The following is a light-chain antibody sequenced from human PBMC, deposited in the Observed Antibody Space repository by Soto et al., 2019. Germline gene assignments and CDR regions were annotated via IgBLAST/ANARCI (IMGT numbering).Light chain of an antibody. J-gene: IGLJ3*02. CDR3: QAWGTGGV. CDR2: VTSDGSH. CDR1: SGHSDYA. Sequence: QAVLTQSPSASASPGASVKLTCTLSSGHSDYAIAWHQQQPEKGPRYLMKVTSDGSHTKGDGIPDRFSGSSSGADRYLTLSSLRSDDEADYYCQAWGTGGVFGGGTQLTVL. V-gene: IGLV4-69*01.